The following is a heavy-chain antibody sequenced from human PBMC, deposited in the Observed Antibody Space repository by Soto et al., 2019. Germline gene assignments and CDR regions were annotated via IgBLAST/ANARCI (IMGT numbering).Heavy chain of an antibody. Sequence: SETLSLTCTVSGRPDSSGGYYWTWIRQFPGKGLEWIGYIYHIGSPSYNPSLKSRLSMSLDASKNQFSLNLTSVTAADTAIYYCVRDRALDSSGHWFDSWGQGTLVTVSS. D-gene: IGHD6-19*01. V-gene: IGHV4-31*03. CDR1: GRPDSSGGYY. J-gene: IGHJ5*01. CDR2: IYHIGSP. CDR3: VRDRALDSSGHWFDS.